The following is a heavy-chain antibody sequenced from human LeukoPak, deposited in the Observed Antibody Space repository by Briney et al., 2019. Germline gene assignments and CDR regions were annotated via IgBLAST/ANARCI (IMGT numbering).Heavy chain of an antibody. V-gene: IGHV1-8*01. CDR3: ARGGRPHWNSRRMGY. CDR2: MNPNSGNT. J-gene: IGHJ4*02. D-gene: IGHD1-7*01. Sequence: EASVTVSCTASGYTFTSYDINWVRQATGQGLEWMGWMNPNSGNTGYAQKFQGRVTMTRNTSISTAYMELSSLRSEDTAVYYCARGGRPHWNSRRMGYWGQGTLVTVSS. CDR1: GYTFTSYD.